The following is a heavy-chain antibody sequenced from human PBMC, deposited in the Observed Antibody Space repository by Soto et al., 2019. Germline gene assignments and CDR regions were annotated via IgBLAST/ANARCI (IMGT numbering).Heavy chain of an antibody. CDR3: AIQLMINREGGDAFDF. CDR1: GLTFTNAW. CDR2: VKSKADGGTI. J-gene: IGHJ3*01. D-gene: IGHD3-16*01. Sequence: EVQLVESGGGLVKPGGSLRLSCAASGLTFTNAWMTWVRQAPGKGLEWVGRVKSKADGGTIDYATTVKDRFGTSRDDSKNMAVLEINSLKAEDTALYYCAIQLMINREGGDAFDFWGRGTMVTVSS. V-gene: IGHV3-15*01.